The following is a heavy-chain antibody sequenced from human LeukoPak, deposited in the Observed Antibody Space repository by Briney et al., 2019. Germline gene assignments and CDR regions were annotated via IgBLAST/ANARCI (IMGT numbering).Heavy chain of an antibody. CDR2: TYYSGNT. Sequence: SETLSLTCSVSGGSISTYYWSWMRQPPGKGLEWIGYTYYSGNTNYNPSLKSRVTISVDTPKNHFSLKLSSVTAADTAVYYCARLYTNWAFDYWGQGTLVTVSS. CDR1: GGSISTYY. D-gene: IGHD1-1*01. J-gene: IGHJ4*02. CDR3: ARLYTNWAFDY. V-gene: IGHV4-59*08.